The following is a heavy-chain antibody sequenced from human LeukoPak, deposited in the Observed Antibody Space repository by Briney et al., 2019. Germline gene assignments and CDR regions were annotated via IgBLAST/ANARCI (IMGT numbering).Heavy chain of an antibody. CDR2: ISSSSSTI. V-gene: IGHV3-48*01. J-gene: IGHJ3*02. Sequence: GGSLRLSCAASGFTFSSYAMSWVRQAPGKGLEWVSYISSSSSTIYYADSVRGRFTISRDNAKNSLYLQMNSLRAEDTAVYYCATNGGYFDWLLYRYAFDIWGQGTMVTVSS. D-gene: IGHD3-9*01. CDR3: ATNGGYFDWLLYRYAFDI. CDR1: GFTFSSYA.